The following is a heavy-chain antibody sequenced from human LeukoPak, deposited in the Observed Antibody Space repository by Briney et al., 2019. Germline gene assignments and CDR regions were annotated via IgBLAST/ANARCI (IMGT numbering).Heavy chain of an antibody. CDR1: GFTFSGSA. CDR2: IYKKDNLYAT. V-gene: IGHV3-73*01. Sequence: VGSLRLSCAASGFTFSGSAVHWVRQSSGKGLEWVGHIYKKDNLYATAYAESVKGRFTISRDDSKDTEFLHMDSLKTEDTVVYYCTRDRGTYNWFDPWGQGTLVTVSS. CDR3: TRDRGTYNWFDP. D-gene: IGHD2-15*01. J-gene: IGHJ5*02.